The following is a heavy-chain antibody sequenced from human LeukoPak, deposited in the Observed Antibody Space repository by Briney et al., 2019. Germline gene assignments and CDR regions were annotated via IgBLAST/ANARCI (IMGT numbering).Heavy chain of an antibody. CDR3: ARGPLWFGEYYFDY. D-gene: IGHD3-10*01. V-gene: IGHV4-59*01. CDR1: GGSISSYY. Sequence: SETLSLTRTVSGGSISSYYWSWIRQPPGKGLEWIGYIYYSGSTNYNPSLKSRVTISVDTSKNQFSLKLSSVTAADTAVYYCARGPLWFGEYYFDYWGQGTLVTVSS. CDR2: IYYSGST. J-gene: IGHJ4*02.